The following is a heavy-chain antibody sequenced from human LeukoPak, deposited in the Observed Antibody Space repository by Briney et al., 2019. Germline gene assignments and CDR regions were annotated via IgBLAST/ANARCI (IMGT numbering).Heavy chain of an antibody. D-gene: IGHD3-22*01. J-gene: IGHJ6*03. CDR1: GYTFTSYG. Sequence: ASVKVSCKASGYTFTSYGISWVRQAPGQGLEWMGWISAYNGNTNYAQKLQGRVTMTTDTSTSTAYMELRSLGSDDTAVYYCARAYYYDSSGYHYYYYYYMDVWGKGTTVTVSS. CDR3: ARAYYYDSSGYHYYYYYYMDV. CDR2: ISAYNGNT. V-gene: IGHV1-18*01.